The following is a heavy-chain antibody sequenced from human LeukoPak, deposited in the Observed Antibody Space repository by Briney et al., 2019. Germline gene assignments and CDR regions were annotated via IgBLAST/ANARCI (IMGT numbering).Heavy chain of an antibody. V-gene: IGHV1-2*02. Sequence: ASVKVSCKASGYTFTGYYMHWVRKAPGHGLEWMGWINPNSGGTNYAQKFQGRVTMTRDTSISTAYMELSRLRSDDTAVYYCARDALRNRHWGAWFDPWGQGTLVTVSS. CDR3: ARDALRNRHWGAWFDP. CDR2: INPNSGGT. J-gene: IGHJ5*02. D-gene: IGHD7-27*01. CDR1: GYTFTGYY.